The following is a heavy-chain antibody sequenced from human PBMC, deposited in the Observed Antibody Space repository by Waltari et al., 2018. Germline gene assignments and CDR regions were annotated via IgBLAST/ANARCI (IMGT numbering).Heavy chain of an antibody. V-gene: IGHV4-4*02. J-gene: IGHJ4*02. CDR2: IYHSGST. CDR3: ARVSIAAAAPFDY. D-gene: IGHD6-13*01. Sequence: QVQLQESGPGLVKTSGTLSLTCAVSGCSISSSNWWSWVRQPPGKGLEWIGEIYHSGSTHYNPSLKSRVTISVDKSKNQFSLKLSSVTAADTAVYYCARVSIAAAAPFDYWGQGTLVTVSS. CDR1: GCSISSSNW.